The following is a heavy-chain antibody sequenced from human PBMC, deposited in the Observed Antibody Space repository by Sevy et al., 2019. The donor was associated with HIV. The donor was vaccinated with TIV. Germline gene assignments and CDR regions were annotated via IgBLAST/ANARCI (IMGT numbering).Heavy chain of an antibody. Sequence: GGSLRLSCAGFGFTFSTYSMNWVRQAPGKGLVWISFISGSSNYIYYADSVKGRFTISRDNVKDSLYLQMNSLRVEDTAVYFCARDGKAWDLLNYWGQGTLVTVSS. CDR1: GFTFSTYS. CDR2: ISGSSNYI. J-gene: IGHJ4*02. D-gene: IGHD1-26*01. CDR3: ARDGKAWDLLNY. V-gene: IGHV3-21*01.